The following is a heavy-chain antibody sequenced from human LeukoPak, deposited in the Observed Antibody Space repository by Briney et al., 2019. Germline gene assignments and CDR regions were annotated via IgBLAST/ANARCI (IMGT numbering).Heavy chain of an antibody. CDR1: GYTFTSYY. V-gene: IGHV1-46*01. CDR3: ARDLRAAAGRYYYGMDV. J-gene: IGHJ6*02. D-gene: IGHD6-13*01. Sequence: GASVKVSCKASGYTFTSYYMHWVRQAPGQGLEWMGIINPSGGSTSYAQKFQGRVTMIRDTSTSTVYMELSSLRSEDTAVYYCARDLRAAAGRYYYGMDVWGQGTTVTVSS. CDR2: INPSGGST.